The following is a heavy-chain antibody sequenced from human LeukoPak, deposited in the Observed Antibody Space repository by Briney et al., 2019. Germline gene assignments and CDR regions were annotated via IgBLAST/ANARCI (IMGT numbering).Heavy chain of an antibody. D-gene: IGHD3-16*01. V-gene: IGHV3-23*01. CDR2: ISGSGGST. CDR1: GFTFSSYA. Sequence: TGGSLRLSCADSGFTFSSYAMSWVRQAPGKGLEWVSAISGSGGSTYYADSVKGRFTISRDNSKNTLYLQMNSLRAEDTAVYYCAKSRLKDWGSYWGQGTLVTVSS. J-gene: IGHJ4*02. CDR3: AKSRLKDWGSY.